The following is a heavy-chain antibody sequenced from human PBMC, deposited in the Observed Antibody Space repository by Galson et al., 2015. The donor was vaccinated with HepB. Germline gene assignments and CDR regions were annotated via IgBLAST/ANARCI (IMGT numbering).Heavy chain of an antibody. CDR1: GFTFDDYG. CDR2: INWNGGST. Sequence: SLRLSCAASGFTFDDYGMSWVRQAPGKGLEWVSGINWNGGSTGYADSAKGRFTISRDNAKNSLYLQMNSLRAEDTALYYCARNYYGSGISGRSPSDYWGQGTLVTVSS. D-gene: IGHD3-10*01. J-gene: IGHJ4*02. V-gene: IGHV3-20*04. CDR3: ARNYYGSGISGRSPSDY.